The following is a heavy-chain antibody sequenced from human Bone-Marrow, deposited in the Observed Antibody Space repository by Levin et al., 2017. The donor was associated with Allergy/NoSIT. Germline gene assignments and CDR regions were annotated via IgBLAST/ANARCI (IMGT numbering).Heavy chain of an antibody. V-gene: IGHV3-13*04. Sequence: GGSLRLSCAASGFTFSSYGMHWVRQATGRGLEWVSAIGTAADSYYSGSVKGRFTVSRDNAKNSFYLQMNSLRAGDTAVYYCARVALPRYCTSTSCSDSGYYFDYWGQGTLVTVSS. J-gene: IGHJ4*02. CDR2: IGTAADS. D-gene: IGHD2-2*01. CDR3: ARVALPRYCTSTSCSDSGYYFDY. CDR1: GFTFSSYG.